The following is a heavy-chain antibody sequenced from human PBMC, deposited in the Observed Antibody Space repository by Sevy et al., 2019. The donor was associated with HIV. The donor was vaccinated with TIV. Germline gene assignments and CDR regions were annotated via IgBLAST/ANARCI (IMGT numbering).Heavy chain of an antibody. D-gene: IGHD3-16*01. CDR2: IYYSGSI. Sequence: SETLSLTCTVSGGSISSSSYYWGWIRQPPGKGLEWIGSIYYSGSIYYNPSLKSRVTISVDTSKNQFTLKLSSVTAADTAVYYCARLTATALGLAYYFDYWGQGTLVTVSS. V-gene: IGHV4-39*01. J-gene: IGHJ4*02. CDR3: ARLTATALGLAYYFDY. CDR1: GGSISSSSYY.